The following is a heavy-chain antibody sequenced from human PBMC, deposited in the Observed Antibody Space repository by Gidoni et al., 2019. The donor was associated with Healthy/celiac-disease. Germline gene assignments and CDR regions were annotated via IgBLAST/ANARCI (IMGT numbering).Heavy chain of an antibody. D-gene: IGHD3-22*01. Sequence: EVQLVESGGGLVQPGRSLRLSCAASGFTFDDYAMHWVRHAPGKGLEWVSVISWNSGSIGYADSVKGRFNISRDNAKNSLDLQMNSLRAEDTALYYCAKGMVGATGEIVVDVYYYYGMDVWGQGTTVTVSS. V-gene: IGHV3-9*01. CDR1: GFTFDDYA. J-gene: IGHJ6*02. CDR3: AKGMVGATGEIVVDVYYYYGMDV. CDR2: ISWNSGSI.